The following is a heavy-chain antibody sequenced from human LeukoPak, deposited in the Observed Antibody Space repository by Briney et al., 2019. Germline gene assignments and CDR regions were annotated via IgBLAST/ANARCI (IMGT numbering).Heavy chain of an antibody. V-gene: IGHV1-2*02. Sequence: ASVKVSCKASGYTFTGYYMHWVRQAPGQGLEWMGCINPNNGGTNYAQKFQGRVTMTRDTSISTAYMELSRLRSDDTAVYYCARDSASRLGMDVWGQGTTVTVSS. CDR2: INPNNGGT. CDR3: ARDSASRLGMDV. J-gene: IGHJ6*02. CDR1: GYTFTGYY.